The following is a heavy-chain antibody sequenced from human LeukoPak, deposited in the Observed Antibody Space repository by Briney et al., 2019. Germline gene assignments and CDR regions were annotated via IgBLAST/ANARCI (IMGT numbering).Heavy chain of an antibody. Sequence: PGMSLRLSCAASGFTFSSDWMSWVRQAPGKGLEWVANIKQDGSEKYYVDSVKGRFTISRDNAKNSLYLQMNSLRAEDTAVYYCARDRYYYGSYYGMDVWGQGTTVTVSS. CDR2: IKQDGSEK. CDR3: ARDRYYYGSYYGMDV. J-gene: IGHJ6*02. CDR1: GFTFSSDW. D-gene: IGHD3-10*01. V-gene: IGHV3-7*01.